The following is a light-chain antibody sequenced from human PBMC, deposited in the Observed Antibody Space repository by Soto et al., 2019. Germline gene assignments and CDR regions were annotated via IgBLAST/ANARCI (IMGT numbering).Light chain of an antibody. J-gene: IGKJ1*01. CDR2: DAS. CDR3: QQYQNWPWT. V-gene: IGKV3-15*01. Sequence: IAMTQSPATLSLSPGERASLSCRASQSLSGNLAWYQQKPGQAPRLLIYDASSRATGIPARFSGIGSGTEFTLTISSLQSEDFAVYYCQQYQNWPWTFGQGTKVEI. CDR1: QSLSGN.